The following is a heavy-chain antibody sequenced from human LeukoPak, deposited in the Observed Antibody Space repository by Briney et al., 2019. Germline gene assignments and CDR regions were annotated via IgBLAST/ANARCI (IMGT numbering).Heavy chain of an antibody. J-gene: IGHJ3*02. Sequence: GGSLRLSCAASGLTFSSYEMNWVRQAPGKGLEWVSYISSSGSTIYYADSVKGRFTISRDNAENSLYLQMNSLRAEDTAVYYCARGVGPYYYGSGGPDAFDIWGQGTMVTVSS. D-gene: IGHD3-10*01. CDR1: GLTFSSYE. V-gene: IGHV3-48*03. CDR2: ISSSGSTI. CDR3: ARGVGPYYYGSGGPDAFDI.